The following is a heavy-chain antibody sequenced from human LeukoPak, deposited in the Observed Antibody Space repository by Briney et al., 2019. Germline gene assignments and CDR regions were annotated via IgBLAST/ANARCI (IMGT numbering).Heavy chain of an antibody. Sequence: GGSLRLSCAASGFTFDDYAMHWVRQVPGKGLEWVAGISWNPGTKGYADSVKGRFTISRDNANNSLYLQLGNLTTEDTALYYCAKGPFLHYTSSWYADYWGQGTLVTVSS. CDR2: ISWNPGTK. CDR3: AKGPFLHYTSSWYADY. J-gene: IGHJ4*02. CDR1: GFTFDDYA. V-gene: IGHV3-9*01. D-gene: IGHD6-13*01.